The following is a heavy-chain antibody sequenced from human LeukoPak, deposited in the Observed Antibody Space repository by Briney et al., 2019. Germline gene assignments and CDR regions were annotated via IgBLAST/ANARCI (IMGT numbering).Heavy chain of an antibody. CDR2: IYYSGST. CDR3: ARAGWMATISYYYYMDV. J-gene: IGHJ6*03. CDR1: GGSISSYY. Sequence: SETLSLTCTVSGGSISSYYWSWIRQPPGKGLEWIGYIYYSGSTNYNPSLKSRVAISVDTSKNQFSLKLSSVTAADTAVYYCARAGWMATISYYYYMDVWGKGTTVTVSS. V-gene: IGHV4-59*01. D-gene: IGHD5-24*01.